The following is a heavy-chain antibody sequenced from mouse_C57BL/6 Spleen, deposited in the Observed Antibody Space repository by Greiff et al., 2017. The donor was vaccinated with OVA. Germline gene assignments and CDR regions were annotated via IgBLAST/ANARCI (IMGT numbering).Heavy chain of an antibody. J-gene: IGHJ2*01. V-gene: IGHV1-15*01. CDR2: IDPETGGT. CDR3: TRRPIYYDYGDY. Sequence: QVQLQQSGAELVRPGASVTLSCKASGYTFTDYEMHWVKQTPVHGLEWIGAIDPETGGTAYNQKFKGKAIPTADKSSSTAYMELRSLTSEDSAVYYCTRRPIYYDYGDYWGQGTTLTVSS. D-gene: IGHD2-4*01. CDR1: GYTFTDYE.